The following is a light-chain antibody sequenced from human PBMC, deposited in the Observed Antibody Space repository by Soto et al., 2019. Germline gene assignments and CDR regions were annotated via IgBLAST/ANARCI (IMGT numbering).Light chain of an antibody. Sequence: IQMTQSPSTLSASVGDRVTITCRASQTISNWLAWYQQKPGQAPKLLIYKASTLESGVPSRFSGSGSGTEFRLTISTMQPDDFATYYCQQYDSFSVTFGQGTRLEIK. J-gene: IGKJ5*01. CDR3: QQYDSFSVT. CDR2: KAS. V-gene: IGKV1-5*03. CDR1: QTISNW.